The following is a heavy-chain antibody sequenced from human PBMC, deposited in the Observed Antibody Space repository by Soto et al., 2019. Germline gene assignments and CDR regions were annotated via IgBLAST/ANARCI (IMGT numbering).Heavy chain of an antibody. J-gene: IGHJ4*02. Sequence: EVQVVESGGGLVQPGGSLKLSCVASGFTLSNYWMSLVRQAPGKVLGWVANIRQDGSEKNVVDSVTGRFTLSRDNAKNSVDLQMNSLRAEDPAVYYCATTQSFDYWGQGTLVTVSS. CDR3: ATTQSFDY. CDR1: GFTLSNYW. V-gene: IGHV3-7*01. CDR2: IRQDGSEK.